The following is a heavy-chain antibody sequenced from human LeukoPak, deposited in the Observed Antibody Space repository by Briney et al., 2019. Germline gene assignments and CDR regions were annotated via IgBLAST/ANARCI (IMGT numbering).Heavy chain of an antibody. Sequence: PGRSLRLSGAASGFTFSTFALHWVRQAPGKGLEWVAVISSDGNNKYYSDSVKGRSTISRDNSKNTLSLQMTSLRAEDTGVYYCARALYDSSAYSDYWGRGTLVTVSS. J-gene: IGHJ4*02. D-gene: IGHD3-22*01. CDR3: ARALYDSSAYSDY. V-gene: IGHV3-30-3*01. CDR2: ISSDGNNK. CDR1: GFTFSTFA.